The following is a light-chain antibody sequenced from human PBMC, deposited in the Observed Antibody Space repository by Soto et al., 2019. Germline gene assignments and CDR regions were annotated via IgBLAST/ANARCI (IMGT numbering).Light chain of an antibody. Sequence: DIQMTQSPSSLSASLGDRVTITCRASQGIKKYVAWYQQKPGKVPKLLIYAASSLQSGVPSRFSGSGSGTDFTLPISSLQPEDVATYYCQKYDTVPWAFGQGTKVDIK. CDR1: QGIKKY. J-gene: IGKJ1*01. V-gene: IGKV1-27*01. CDR2: AAS. CDR3: QKYDTVPWA.